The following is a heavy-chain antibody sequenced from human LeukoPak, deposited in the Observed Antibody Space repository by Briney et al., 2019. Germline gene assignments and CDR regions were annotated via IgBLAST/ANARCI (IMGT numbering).Heavy chain of an antibody. J-gene: IGHJ4*02. V-gene: IGHV3-23*01. CDR2: IYENGGTT. D-gene: IGHD1-1*01. Sequence: GGSLRLSCVGSGFTFRSHAMSWVRQAPEKGLEFVSGIYENGGTTYYADSVKGRFTISRDNSKNTLYLQMNSLRAEDTAVYYCAKAPPYKKYFDYWGQGTLVTVSS. CDR1: GFTFRSHA. CDR3: AKAPPYKKYFDY.